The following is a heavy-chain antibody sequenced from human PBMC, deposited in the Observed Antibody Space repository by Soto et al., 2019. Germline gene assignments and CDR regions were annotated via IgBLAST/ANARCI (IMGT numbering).Heavy chain of an antibody. CDR3: AELRYSYGFRWFDP. Sequence: SETLSLTCTVSGGSISSGDDYWSWIRLHPGKGLEWIGYIYNSGSTYYNPSLKSRVTISGDTSKNQFSLKLSSVTAADTAVYYCAELRYSYGFRWFDPWGQGTLVTVSS. CDR2: IYNSGST. J-gene: IGHJ5*02. D-gene: IGHD5-18*01. V-gene: IGHV4-31*03. CDR1: GGSISSGDDY.